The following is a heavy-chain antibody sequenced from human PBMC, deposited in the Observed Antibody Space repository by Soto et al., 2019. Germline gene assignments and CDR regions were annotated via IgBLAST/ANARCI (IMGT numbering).Heavy chain of an antibody. CDR1: GFTFSSYA. CDR3: ARGGRIQLWLPPFDP. V-gene: IGHV3-30-3*01. Sequence: QVQLVESGGGVVQPGRSLRLSCAASGFTFSSYAMHWVRQAPGKGLEWVAVISYDGSNKYYADSVKGRFTISRDNSKNTLYLQMNSLRAEDTAVYYCARGGRIQLWLPPFDPWGQGTRVTVSS. CDR2: ISYDGSNK. J-gene: IGHJ5*02. D-gene: IGHD5-18*01.